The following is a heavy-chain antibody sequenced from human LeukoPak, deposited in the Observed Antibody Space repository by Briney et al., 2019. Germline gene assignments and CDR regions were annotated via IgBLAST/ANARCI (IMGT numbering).Heavy chain of an antibody. CDR2: IYPGDSDT. CDR1: GYNFTNYW. CDR3: ARRGLCSGGSCYGLSDY. Sequence: GESLKISCRGSGYNFTNYWIVWVRQMPGKGLEWMGIIYPGDSDTRYSPSFQGQVTISADKSIGTAYLQWSSLKASDTAMYYCARRGLCSGGSCYGLSDYWGQGTLVTASS. J-gene: IGHJ4*02. D-gene: IGHD2-15*01. V-gene: IGHV5-51*01.